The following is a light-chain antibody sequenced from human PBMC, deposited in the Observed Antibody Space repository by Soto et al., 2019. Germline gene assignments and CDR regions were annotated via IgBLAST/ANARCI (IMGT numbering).Light chain of an antibody. V-gene: IGKV1-17*01. Sequence: DIQMTQSPSSLSASIGDRVTITCRASQDIRNDLVWYQQKPGKAPNRLIYAASTLQSGVPSRFSGSGYGTQFTLTISSLQPEDFATYYCLQHNAYPWAFGPGTKVEV. CDR3: LQHNAYPWA. J-gene: IGKJ1*01. CDR2: AAS. CDR1: QDIRND.